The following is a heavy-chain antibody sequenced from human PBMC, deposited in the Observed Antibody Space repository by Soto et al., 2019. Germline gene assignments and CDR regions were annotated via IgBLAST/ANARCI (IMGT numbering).Heavy chain of an antibody. CDR1: GFTFTNYL. CDR2: IDKSGGDT. D-gene: IGHD6-13*01. J-gene: IGHJ4*02. V-gene: IGHV3-23*05. Sequence: EVQLLESGGDLVQPGGSLRLSCAASGFTFTNYLMTWVRQAPGKGLEWVSSIDKSGGDTYYADSVKGRFTISRDNSKNTLYLQMNGLRADDKAIYYCAKDTYSRSWYFWGQGTLVTVSS. CDR3: AKDTYSRSWYF.